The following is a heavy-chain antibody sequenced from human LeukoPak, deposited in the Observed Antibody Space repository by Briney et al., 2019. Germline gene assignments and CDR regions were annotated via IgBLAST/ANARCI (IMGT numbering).Heavy chain of an antibody. J-gene: IGHJ4*02. Sequence: GGSLRLSCAASGFTFSSYWMHWVRQTPGKGLVLVSRINTDGSTTSYADSVKGRFTISRDNARNTLYLQMNSLRAEDTAVYYCARDVEPYSGYDPFGYWGQGTLVTVSS. CDR1: GFTFSSYW. V-gene: IGHV3-74*01. D-gene: IGHD5-12*01. CDR3: ARDVEPYSGYDPFGY. CDR2: INTDGSTT.